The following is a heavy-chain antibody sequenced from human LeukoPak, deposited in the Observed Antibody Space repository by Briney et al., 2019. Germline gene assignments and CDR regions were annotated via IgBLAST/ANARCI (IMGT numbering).Heavy chain of an antibody. Sequence: SVKVSCKASGYTFTSYGISWVRQAPGQGLEWMGGIIPIFGTANYAQKFQGRVTITTDESTSTAYMELSSLRSEDTAVYYCARVNHDSITYNWFDPWGQGTLVTVSS. V-gene: IGHV1-69*05. CDR2: IIPIFGTA. D-gene: IGHD1-14*01. J-gene: IGHJ5*02. CDR1: GYTFTSYG. CDR3: ARVNHDSITYNWFDP.